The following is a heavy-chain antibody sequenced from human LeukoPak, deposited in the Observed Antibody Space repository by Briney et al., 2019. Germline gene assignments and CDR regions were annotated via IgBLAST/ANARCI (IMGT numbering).Heavy chain of an antibody. CDR2: IYTSGST. CDR3: AREYSSSSGKALDY. CDR1: SGSLGSYY. Sequence: SETLSLTCTVSSGSLGSYYWNWLRQPAGKGLEWIGHIYTSGSTNYNPSLKSRVTMSVDTSKNQSPLKLNSVTAADTAFYYCAREYSSSSGKALDYWGQGTLVTVSS. J-gene: IGHJ4*02. D-gene: IGHD6-6*01. V-gene: IGHV4-4*07.